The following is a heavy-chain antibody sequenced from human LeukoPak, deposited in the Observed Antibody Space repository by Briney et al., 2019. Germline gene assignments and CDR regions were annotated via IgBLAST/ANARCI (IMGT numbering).Heavy chain of an antibody. CDR3: ATGRYDSSGYLFDY. CDR1: GYTLTELS. J-gene: IGHJ4*02. D-gene: IGHD3-22*01. CDR2: FDPEDGET. V-gene: IGHV1-24*01. Sequence: ASVKVSCKVSGYTLTELSMHWVRQAPGKGLEWMGGFDPEDGETIYAQKFQGRVTMTEDTSTDTAYMELSSLRSEDTAVYYCATGRYDSSGYLFDYWGQGTLVTVSS.